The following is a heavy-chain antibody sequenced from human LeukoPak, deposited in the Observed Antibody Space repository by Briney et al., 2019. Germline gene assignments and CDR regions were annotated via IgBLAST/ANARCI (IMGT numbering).Heavy chain of an antibody. CDR2: INTNTGNP. Sequence: ASVKVSCKASGYTITNNYMHWVRQAPGQGLEWMGWINTNTGNPTYAQGFTGRFVFSLDTSVSTAYLQISSLKAEDTAVYYCARDWDSSDNWFDPWGQGTLVTVSS. J-gene: IGHJ5*02. CDR3: ARDWDSSDNWFDP. CDR1: GYTITNNY. D-gene: IGHD6-19*01. V-gene: IGHV7-4-1*02.